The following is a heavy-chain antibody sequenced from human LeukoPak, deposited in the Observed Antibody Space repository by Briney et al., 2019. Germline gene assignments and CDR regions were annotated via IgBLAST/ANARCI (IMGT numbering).Heavy chain of an antibody. Sequence: SETLSLTCTVSGGSISSSSYYWGWIRQPPGKGLEWIGSIYYSGSTYYNPSLKSRVTISVDTSKNQFSLKLSSVTAADTAVYYCARDSGPGESGAFDIWGQGTMVTVSS. D-gene: IGHD3-10*01. CDR2: IYYSGST. J-gene: IGHJ3*02. CDR1: GGSISSSSYY. V-gene: IGHV4-39*07. CDR3: ARDSGPGESGAFDI.